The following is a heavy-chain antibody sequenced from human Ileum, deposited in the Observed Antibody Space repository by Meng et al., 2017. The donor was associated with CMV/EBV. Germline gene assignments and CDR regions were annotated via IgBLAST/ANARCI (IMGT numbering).Heavy chain of an antibody. V-gene: IGHV3-30*02. CDR2: VRSDGSNK. CDR1: GLTFSSYG. D-gene: IGHD3-16*01. CDR3: SSLGDY. J-gene: IGHJ4*02. Sequence: GRRGGSGEGLVHPGGSLRLSWAVSGLTFSSYGMHWVRQAPGKGLEWVAFVRSDGSNKYYADSVKGRFTISRDNSENTLFLQMNSLRADDTAVYYCSSLGDYWGQGTLVTVSS.